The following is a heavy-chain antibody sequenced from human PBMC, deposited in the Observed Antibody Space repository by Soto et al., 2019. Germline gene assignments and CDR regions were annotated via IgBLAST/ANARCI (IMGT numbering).Heavy chain of an antibody. V-gene: IGHV4-59*01. CDR2: IYYSGST. J-gene: IGHJ6*02. CDR1: GGSISSYY. D-gene: IGHD5-12*01. Sequence: SETLSLTCTVSGGSISSYYWSWIRQPPGKGLEWIGYIYYSGSTNYNPSLKSRVTISVDTSKNQFSLKLSSVTAADTAVYYCARDQKRWLQLSYYYYGMDVWGQGTTVTVSS. CDR3: ARDQKRWLQLSYYYYGMDV.